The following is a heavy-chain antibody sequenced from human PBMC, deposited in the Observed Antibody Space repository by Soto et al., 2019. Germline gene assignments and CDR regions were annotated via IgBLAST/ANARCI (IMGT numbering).Heavy chain of an antibody. Sequence: GGSARLSSAGSGFTFRSYGIHWVRQAPGKGLERVAVISYDGSNKYYADSVKGRFTISRDNSKHTLYLQMNSLRAEDTAVYYRAKDSDIVVVPAALYYYYYGMDVWGQGNTVTVSS. CDR1: GFTFRSYG. V-gene: IGHV3-30*18. CDR3: AKDSDIVVVPAALYYYYYGMDV. J-gene: IGHJ6*02. D-gene: IGHD2-2*01. CDR2: ISYDGSNK.